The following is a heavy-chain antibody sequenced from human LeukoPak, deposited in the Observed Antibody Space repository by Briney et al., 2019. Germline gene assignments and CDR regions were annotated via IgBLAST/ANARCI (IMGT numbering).Heavy chain of an antibody. V-gene: IGHV3-53*01. J-gene: IGHJ3*02. Sequence: PGGSLRLSCAASGFTVSSIHMVWVRQAPGKGLEWVSVTYTGGNSYYADSVKGRFIISRDIPKNTLYLQMNSLRAEDSALYYCARGGRGSAAVVAPRSFDIWGQGTMVTVSP. CDR1: GFTVSSIH. CDR2: TYTGGNS. CDR3: ARGGRGSAAVVAPRSFDI. D-gene: IGHD3-22*01.